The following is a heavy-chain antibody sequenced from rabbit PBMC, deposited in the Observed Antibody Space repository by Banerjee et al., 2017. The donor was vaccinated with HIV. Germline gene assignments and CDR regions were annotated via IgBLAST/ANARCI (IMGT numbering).Heavy chain of an antibody. D-gene: IGHD1-1*01. J-gene: IGHJ3*01. CDR2: IYTGDGNT. V-gene: IGHV1S45*01. CDR3: ARGVAIDYYHL. CDR1: GFSFSSGYD. Sequence: QEQLEESGGDLVKPEGSLTLTCTASGFSFSSGYDMCWVRQAPGKGLEWIACIYTGDGNTYYASWAKGRFTISKTSSTTVTLQMTSLTAADTATYFCARGVAIDYYHLWGQGTLVTVS.